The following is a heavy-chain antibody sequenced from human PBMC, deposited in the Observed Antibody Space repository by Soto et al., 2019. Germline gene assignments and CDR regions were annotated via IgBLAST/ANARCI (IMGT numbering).Heavy chain of an antibody. Sequence: PXGSLKISCKGCGYSFTSYWISWVRQMPGKGLEWMGRIDPSDSYTNYSPSFQGHVTISADKSISTAYLQWSSLKASDTAMYYCARRSHLDRWYYYYGMDVWGQGTTVTVSS. J-gene: IGHJ6*02. CDR2: IDPSDSYT. CDR1: GYSFTSYW. CDR3: ARRSHLDRWYYYYGMDV. V-gene: IGHV5-10-1*01.